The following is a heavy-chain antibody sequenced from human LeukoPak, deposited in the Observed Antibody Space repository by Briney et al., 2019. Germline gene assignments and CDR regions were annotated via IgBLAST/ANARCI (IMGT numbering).Heavy chain of an antibody. CDR1: GFTFSNYN. V-gene: IGHV3-48*01. CDR3: ARETPYSSSWTDLDY. Sequence: GGSLRLSCAASGFTFSNYNMHWVRQAPGKGLEWVSYITLSSSTIYYADSVEGRFTISRDNAKKSPYLQMNSLRAEDTAVYYCARETPYSSSWTDLDYWGQGTLVTVSS. CDR2: ITLSSSTI. J-gene: IGHJ4*02. D-gene: IGHD6-13*01.